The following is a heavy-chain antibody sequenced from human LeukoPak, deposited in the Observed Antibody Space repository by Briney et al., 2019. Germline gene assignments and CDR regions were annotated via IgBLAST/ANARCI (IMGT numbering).Heavy chain of an antibody. Sequence: GASVKVSCKASGGTFSNYAISWVRQAPGQGLEWMGWMNANSGNTGYAQKFQGRVTITRNTSISTAYMELSSLRSGDTAVYYCARGHESSGWYEYYYYMDVWGKGTTVTVSS. V-gene: IGHV1-8*03. D-gene: IGHD6-19*01. J-gene: IGHJ6*03. CDR1: GGTFSNYA. CDR2: MNANSGNT. CDR3: ARGHESSGWYEYYYYMDV.